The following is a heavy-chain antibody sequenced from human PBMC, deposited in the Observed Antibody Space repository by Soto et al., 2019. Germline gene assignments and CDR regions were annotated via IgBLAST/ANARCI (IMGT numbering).Heavy chain of an antibody. CDR1: GYTFTSYG. CDR2: ISAYNGNT. Sequence: ASVKVSCKASGYTFTSYGISWVRQAPGQGLEWMGWISAYNGNTNYAQKLQTRVTMTTDKSTDTAYMDLRSLTSDDTAIYYCARAGAAPYYYYGLDVWGQGTTVTVSS. D-gene: IGHD3-10*01. V-gene: IGHV1-18*01. J-gene: IGHJ6*02. CDR3: ARAGAAPYYYYGLDV.